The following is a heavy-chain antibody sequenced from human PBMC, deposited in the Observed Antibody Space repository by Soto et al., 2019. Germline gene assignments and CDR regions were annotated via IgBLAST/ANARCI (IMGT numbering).Heavy chain of an antibody. Sequence: GGSLRLSCAASGLSFDDYAMHWVRQGPGKGLEWVSGISWNSGSIAYADSVKGRFTISRDNAKNSLYLQMNSLRVDDTAIYYCVQAQYWNYGDVSFDNWGQGTLVTVSS. V-gene: IGHV3-9*01. CDR1: GLSFDDYA. J-gene: IGHJ4*02. CDR2: ISWNSGSI. D-gene: IGHD1-7*01. CDR3: VQAQYWNYGDVSFDN.